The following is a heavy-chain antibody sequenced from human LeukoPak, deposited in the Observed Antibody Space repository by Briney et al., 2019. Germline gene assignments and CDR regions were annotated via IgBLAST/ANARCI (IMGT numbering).Heavy chain of an antibody. J-gene: IGHJ6*03. Sequence: ASVKVSCKASGGTFSSYAISWVRQAPGQGLEWMGGIIPIFGTANYAQKFQGRVTITTDESTSTAYMELSSLRSEDTAVYYCARGAAAGYYYYYMGVWGEGTTVTVSS. V-gene: IGHV1-69*05. CDR3: ARGAAAGYYYYYMGV. CDR2: IIPIFGTA. D-gene: IGHD6-13*01. CDR1: GGTFSSYA.